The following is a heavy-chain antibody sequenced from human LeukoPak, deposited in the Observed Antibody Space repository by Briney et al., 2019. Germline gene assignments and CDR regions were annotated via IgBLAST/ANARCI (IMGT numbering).Heavy chain of an antibody. V-gene: IGHV3-48*01. Sequence: PGGSLRLSCAASGFTFSTCSMNWVRQAPGKGLEWVSYIDTGTSTIYYADSVTGRFTISKDNAKNSLYLQMNSLRTEDTAVYYCTKDRPYYMDVWGKGTTVTISS. CDR1: GFTFSTCS. CDR3: TKDRPYYMDV. CDR2: IDTGTSTI. J-gene: IGHJ6*03.